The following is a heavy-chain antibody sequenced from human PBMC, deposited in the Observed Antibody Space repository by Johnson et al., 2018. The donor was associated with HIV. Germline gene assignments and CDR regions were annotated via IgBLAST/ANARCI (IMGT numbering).Heavy chain of an antibody. CDR3: AKAFSTFHDAFDI. J-gene: IGHJ3*02. CDR1: GFTFSSYG. CDR2: ISYDGSNK. Sequence: QVQLVESGGGLVQPGGSLRLSCAASGFTFSSYGMHWVRQAPGKGLEWVAVISYDGSNKYYADSVKGRFTISRDNSKNTLYLQMNSLRAEDTAVYFCAKAFSTFHDAFDIWGQGTMVTVSS. D-gene: IGHD2/OR15-2a*01. V-gene: IGHV3-30*18.